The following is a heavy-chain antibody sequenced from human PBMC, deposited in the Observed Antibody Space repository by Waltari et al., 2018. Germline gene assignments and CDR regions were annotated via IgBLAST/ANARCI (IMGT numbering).Heavy chain of an antibody. J-gene: IGHJ4*02. V-gene: IGHV1-2*02. CDR1: GYTFTGYY. D-gene: IGHD5-18*01. CDR3: AMMGGYSYGYGNYYFDY. Sequence: QVQLVQSGAEVKKPGASVKVSCKASGYTFTGYYMHWVRQAPGQGLEWMGWTNPNSGGTNYAQKVQGRVTMTRDTSISTAYMELSRLRSDDTAVYYCAMMGGYSYGYGNYYFDYWGQGTLVTVSS. CDR2: TNPNSGGT.